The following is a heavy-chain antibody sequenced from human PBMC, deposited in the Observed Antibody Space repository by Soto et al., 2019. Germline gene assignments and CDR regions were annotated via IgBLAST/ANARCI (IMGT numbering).Heavy chain of an antibody. CDR1: GFVFSRYS. D-gene: IGHD3-22*01. V-gene: IGHV3-30*04. J-gene: IGHJ5*02. CDR3: ARDASRDGYT. CDR2: ISHDANQT. Sequence: QVRLVESGGAVVQPGRSLKLSCATSGFVFSRYSMHWVRQSPGKGLEWVAVISHDANQTFYAESVRGRFTISKDRSMNTLFLQMNTVKTEDSATYHCARDASRDGYTWGQGTRVTVSS.